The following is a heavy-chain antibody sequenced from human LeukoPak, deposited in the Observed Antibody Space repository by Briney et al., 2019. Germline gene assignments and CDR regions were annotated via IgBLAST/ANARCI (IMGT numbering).Heavy chain of an antibody. CDR3: VRYSSSSSGTY. CDR1: GFTFGNYW. CDR2: IKYDGSDK. D-gene: IGHD6-6*01. V-gene: IGHV3-7*01. J-gene: IGHJ4*02. Sequence: PGGSLRLSCAASGFTFGNYWMTWVRQAPGKGLEWVAYIKYDGSDKSYVDSVKGRFTISRDNAQSSLFLQMNSLRAEDTAAYFCVRYSSSSSGTYWGQGTLVTVSS.